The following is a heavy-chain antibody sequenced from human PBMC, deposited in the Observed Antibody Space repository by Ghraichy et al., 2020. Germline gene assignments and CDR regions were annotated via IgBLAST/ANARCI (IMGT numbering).Heavy chain of an antibody. D-gene: IGHD3-3*01. Sequence: ASVKVSFKSSGYSFSCFGINWVRQAPGQGLEWMGRIDAYNGDTDSAQKFQGRFTMTSDTSTPTAYMELRSLRSDDTAVYYCASDHRPDDFFNGDYAPQYYLFDWGHGTLVTVSS. J-gene: IGHJ4*01. CDR3: ASDHRPDDFFNGDYAPQYYLFD. CDR1: GYSFSCFG. CDR2: IDAYNGDT. V-gene: IGHV1-18*01.